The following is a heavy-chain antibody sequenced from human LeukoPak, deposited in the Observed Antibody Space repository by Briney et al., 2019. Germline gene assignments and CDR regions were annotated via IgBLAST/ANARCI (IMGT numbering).Heavy chain of an antibody. CDR1: GGSISGYH. CDR2: IYYTGST. CDR3: ARQGVYSHSWFDP. V-gene: IGHV4-59*08. D-gene: IGHD5-18*01. J-gene: IGHJ5*02. Sequence: SETLSLTCTVSGGSISGYHWSWIRQPPGKGLEWIGHIYYTGSTNYNPSFKSRLIMSVDTSKNQYSLKLSSVTAADRAVYYCARQGVYSHSWFDPWGQGTLVTVSS.